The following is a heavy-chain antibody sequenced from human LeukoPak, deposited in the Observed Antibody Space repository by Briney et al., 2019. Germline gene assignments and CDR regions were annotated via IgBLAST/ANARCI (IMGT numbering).Heavy chain of an antibody. Sequence: GGSLRLSCAASEFTFSSYGMHWVRQAPGKGLEWVALISYDGSYKYYVDSVKGRFTISRDNSKKTLYLQMNSLRAEDTAVYYCAKSYSGSYYCSDYWGQGTLVTVSS. CDR2: ISYDGSYK. J-gene: IGHJ4*02. CDR1: EFTFSSYG. D-gene: IGHD1-26*01. V-gene: IGHV3-30*18. CDR3: AKSYSGSYYCSDY.